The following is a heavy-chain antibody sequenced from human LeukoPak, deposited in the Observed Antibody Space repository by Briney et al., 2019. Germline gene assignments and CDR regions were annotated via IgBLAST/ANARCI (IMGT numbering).Heavy chain of an antibody. V-gene: IGHV3-23*01. Sequence: GGSLRLSCAASGFTFSSYAMSWVRQAPGKGLEWVSGISGSGDNTYYADSVKGRFTISRDNSKNTLYVQVNSLGTEDTAAYYCARGSYYDSSGSFYLDYWGQGTLVTVSS. J-gene: IGHJ4*02. CDR2: ISGSGDNT. CDR1: GFTFSSYA. D-gene: IGHD3-22*01. CDR3: ARGSYYDSSGSFYLDY.